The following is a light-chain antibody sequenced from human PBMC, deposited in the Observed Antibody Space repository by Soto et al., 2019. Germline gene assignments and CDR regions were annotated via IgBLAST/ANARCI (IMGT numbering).Light chain of an antibody. CDR2: GAS. J-gene: IGKJ5*01. Sequence: EIVMTQSPATLSVSPGERATLSCRASQSVSSSLGWYQQRPGQAPRLLIYGASTRATGIPARFSGSGSGTEFTLTISSLQSEDSAVYYCQQYYNWSSITFGQGTRLEIK. CDR1: QSVSSS. CDR3: QQYYNWSSIT. V-gene: IGKV3-15*01.